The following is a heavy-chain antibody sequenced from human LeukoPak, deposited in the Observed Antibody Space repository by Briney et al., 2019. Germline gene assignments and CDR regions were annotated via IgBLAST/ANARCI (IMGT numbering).Heavy chain of an antibody. J-gene: IGHJ3*01. V-gene: IGHV1-18*01. CDR2: ISPYDDST. Sequence: ASVKVSCKASGYTFSNFGITWVRQAPGQGLEWMGWISPYDDSTAYGQKFQGRVTMTRDTSTNSAYMDLRSLTSDVTAMYYCAKVDPPITVGAPGDAFDLWGQGTMVIVSS. D-gene: IGHD1-26*01. CDR1: GYTFSNFG. CDR3: AKVDPPITVGAPGDAFDL.